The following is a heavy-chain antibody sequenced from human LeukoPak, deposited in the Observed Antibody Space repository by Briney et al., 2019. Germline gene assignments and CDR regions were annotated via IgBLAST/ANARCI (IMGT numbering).Heavy chain of an antibody. J-gene: IGHJ3*02. CDR3: ARTGLQGDAFDI. V-gene: IGHV1-69*06. Sequence: SVTVSCKASGGTFSSYASSWVRQAHGQGLEWMGGIIPIFGKANYAQKFQGRVTIPADKSTSTAYMELSSLRSEDPAVYYCARTGLQGDAFDIWGQGTMVTVSS. D-gene: IGHD4-11*01. CDR1: GGTFSSYA. CDR2: IIPIFGKA.